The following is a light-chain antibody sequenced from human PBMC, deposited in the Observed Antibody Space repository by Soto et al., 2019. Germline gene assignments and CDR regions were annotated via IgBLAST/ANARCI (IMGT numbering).Light chain of an antibody. V-gene: IGKV3-20*01. CDR1: QSVDITN. Sequence: EIVLTQSPGTLSLSPGERATLSCRASQSVDITNIAWYQQIPGQAPRLLIYGASRRATGIPDRFSVSGSGTDFTLTINRLEPEDFAMYYCQHFDTTPPWTFGQGTKVESK. J-gene: IGKJ1*01. CDR2: GAS. CDR3: QHFDTTPPWT.